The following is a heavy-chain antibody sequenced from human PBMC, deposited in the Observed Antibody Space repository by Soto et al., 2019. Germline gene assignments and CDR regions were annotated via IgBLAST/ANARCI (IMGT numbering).Heavy chain of an antibody. D-gene: IGHD6-13*01. CDR1: GGTFSSYA. J-gene: IGHJ6*02. CDR3: AREARIAAAGTEDYYYYGMDV. Sequence: SVKVSCKASGGTFSSYAISWVRQAPGQGLEWMGGIIPIFGTANYAQKFQGRVTITADESTSTAYMELSSLRSEDTAVYYCAREARIAAAGTEDYYYYGMDVWGQGTTVTVSS. CDR2: IIPIFGTA. V-gene: IGHV1-69*13.